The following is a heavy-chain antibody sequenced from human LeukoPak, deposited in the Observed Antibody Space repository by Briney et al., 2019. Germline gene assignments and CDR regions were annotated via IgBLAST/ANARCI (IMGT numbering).Heavy chain of an antibody. CDR1: GITFSNYE. D-gene: IGHD5-24*01. CDR2: IGTTGSTV. V-gene: IGHV3-48*03. CDR3: ARVADGWFDP. J-gene: IGHJ5*02. Sequence: GGSLRLSCAASGITFSNYEMNWVRQAPGKGLEWLSFIGTTGSTVYYADSVKGRFTISRDNAKNSLYLQMNSLRAEDTAVYYCARVADGWFDPWGQGTLVTVSS.